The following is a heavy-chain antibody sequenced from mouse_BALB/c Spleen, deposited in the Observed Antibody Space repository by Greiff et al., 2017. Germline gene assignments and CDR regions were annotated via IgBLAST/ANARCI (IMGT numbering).Heavy chain of an antibody. CDR2: INPDSSTI. D-gene: IGHD2-3*01. V-gene: IGHV4-1*02. Sequence: DVQLQESGGGLVQPGGSLKLSCAASGFDFSRYWMSWVRQAPGKGLEWIGEINPDSSTINYTPSLKDKFIISRDNAKNTLYLQMSKVRSEDTALYYCARWLLRWYFDVWGAGTTVTVSS. J-gene: IGHJ1*01. CDR1: GFDFSRYW. CDR3: ARWLLRWYFDV.